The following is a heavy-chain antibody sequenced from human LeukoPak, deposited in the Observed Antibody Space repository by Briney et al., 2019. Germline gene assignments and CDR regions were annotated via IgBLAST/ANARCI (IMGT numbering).Heavy chain of an antibody. CDR2: MNPNSGNT. CDR3: ATFSSSKTTYNWFDP. V-gene: IGHV1-8*01. Sequence: GASVTVSCKASGYTFTSYDINWVRQAMGEGLERMGWMNPNSGNTGYAQKFQGRVTMTRNTSISTAYMELSSLRSEDTAVYYCATFSSSKTTYNWFDPWGQGTLVTVSS. CDR1: GYTFTSYD. D-gene: IGHD6-13*01. J-gene: IGHJ5*02.